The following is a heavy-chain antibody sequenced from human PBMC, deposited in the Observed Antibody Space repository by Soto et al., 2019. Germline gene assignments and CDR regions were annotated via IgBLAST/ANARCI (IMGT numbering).Heavy chain of an antibody. Sequence: GGSLRLSCAASGFTFSSYAMHWVRQAPGKGLEWVAVISYDGSNKYYADSVKGRFTISRGNSKNTLYLQMNSLRAEDTAVYYCARDGVAVAANRFDYWGQGTLVTVSS. J-gene: IGHJ4*02. D-gene: IGHD6-19*01. V-gene: IGHV3-30-3*01. CDR3: ARDGVAVAANRFDY. CDR1: GFTFSSYA. CDR2: ISYDGSNK.